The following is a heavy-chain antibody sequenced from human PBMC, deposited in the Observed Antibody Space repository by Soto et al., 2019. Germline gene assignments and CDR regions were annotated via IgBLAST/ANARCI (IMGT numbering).Heavy chain of an antibody. Sequence: ASVKGSCKASGYTFTSYGISWVRQAPGQGLEWMGWISAYNGNTNYAQKLQGRVTMTTDTSTSTASTQLKSLTSDDTAVYYGATSGQGSRSDYYYYGMDVWGQGTTVSVTS. D-gene: IGHD3-10*01. CDR3: ATSGQGSRSDYYYYGMDV. V-gene: IGHV1-18*04. CDR1: GYTFTSYG. CDR2: ISAYNGNT. J-gene: IGHJ6*01.